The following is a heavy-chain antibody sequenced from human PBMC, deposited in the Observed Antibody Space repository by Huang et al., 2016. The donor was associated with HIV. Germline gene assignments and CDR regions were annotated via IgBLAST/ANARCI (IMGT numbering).Heavy chain of an antibody. CDR3: ARQGLWLPPTDPFDY. J-gene: IGHJ4*02. CDR1: GYNFDRYW. Sequence: EVHLVQSGAEVKEPGESLKISCQASGYNFDRYWLGWVRQMPGKGLDWMGVIYPGDSDTRYDPSFQGQVTISADQSINTAYLQWSSLKAADTAIYFCARQGLWLPPTDPFDYWGQGTPVTVSA. CDR2: IYPGDSDT. D-gene: IGHD3-10*01. V-gene: IGHV5-51*01.